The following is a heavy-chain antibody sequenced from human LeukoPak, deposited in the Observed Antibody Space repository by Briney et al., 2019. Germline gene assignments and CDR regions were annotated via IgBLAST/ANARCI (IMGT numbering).Heavy chain of an antibody. J-gene: IGHJ1*01. D-gene: IGHD3-22*01. CDR1: GYTLTELS. CDR2: FDPEDGET. Sequence: ASVKVSCKVSGYTLTELSMHWVRQAPGKGLEWKGGFDPEDGETIYAQKFQGRVTMTEDTSTDTAYMELSSLRSEDTAVYYCAEAGSGYYYDSSGYSYFQHWGQGTLVTVSS. V-gene: IGHV1-24*01. CDR3: AEAGSGYYYDSSGYSYFQH.